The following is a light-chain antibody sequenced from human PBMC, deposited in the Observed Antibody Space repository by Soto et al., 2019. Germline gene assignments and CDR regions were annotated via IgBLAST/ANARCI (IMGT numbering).Light chain of an antibody. J-gene: IGLJ1*01. Sequence: QLVLTQPPSASGTPGQRVTFSCSGSSSNIGSNTVNWYQQLPGTAPKLLIYSNNQRPSGVPDRFSGSKSGTSASLAISGLQSEDEADYYCAAWDDSLNVYYVFGTGTKLTVL. CDR3: AAWDDSLNVYYV. CDR2: SNN. CDR1: SSNIGSNT. V-gene: IGLV1-44*01.